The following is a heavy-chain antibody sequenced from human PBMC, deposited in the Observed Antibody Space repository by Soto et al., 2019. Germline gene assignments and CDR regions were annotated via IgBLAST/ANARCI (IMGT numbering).Heavy chain of an antibody. D-gene: IGHD4-17*01. Sequence: GGSLRLSCAASGFTFSSYSMNWVRQAPGKGLEWVSYISSSSSTIYYADSVKGRFTISRDNAKNSLYLQMNSLRAEDTAVYYCARGISTVSYYYYMDVWGKGTTVTV. CDR2: ISSSSSTI. CDR1: GFTFSSYS. CDR3: ARGISTVSYYYYMDV. J-gene: IGHJ6*03. V-gene: IGHV3-48*01.